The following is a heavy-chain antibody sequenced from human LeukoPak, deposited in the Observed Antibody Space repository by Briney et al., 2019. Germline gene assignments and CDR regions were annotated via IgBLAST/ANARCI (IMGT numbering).Heavy chain of an antibody. V-gene: IGHV4-34*01. CDR2: INHSGST. D-gene: IGHD6-13*01. CDR1: GGSFSGYY. Sequence: SETLSLTCAVYGGSFSGYYWSWIRQPPGKGLEWIGEINHSGSTNYNPSLKSRVTISVDTSKNQFSLKLSSVTAADTAVYYCARLTSIAAAGHFDYWGQGTLVTVSS. CDR3: ARLTSIAAAGHFDY. J-gene: IGHJ4*02.